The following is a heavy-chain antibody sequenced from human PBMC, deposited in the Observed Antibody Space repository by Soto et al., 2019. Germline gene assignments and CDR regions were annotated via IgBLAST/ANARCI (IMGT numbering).Heavy chain of an antibody. D-gene: IGHD3-22*01. CDR2: ISAYNGNT. J-gene: IGHJ5*01. CDR1: GYTFRTYG. V-gene: IGHV1-18*01. CDR3: AKTPHYDSSGYYSGFAS. Sequence: DSLWVDSETSGYTFRTYGISWVRQATGKGLEWMGWISAYNGNTNYAQKLQGRVTMTTETSTSTAYMELRSLRSDDTAVYYCAKTPHYDSSGYYSGFASWGQRTLVTVSS.